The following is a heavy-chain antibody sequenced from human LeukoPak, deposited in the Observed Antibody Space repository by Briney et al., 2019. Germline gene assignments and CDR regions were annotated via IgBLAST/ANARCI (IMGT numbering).Heavy chain of an antibody. CDR3: ARVFEMATIRKLYYFDH. CDR1: GGSIGSSSYF. D-gene: IGHD5-24*01. V-gene: IGHV4-39*01. Sequence: TSETLSLTCRVSGGSIGSSSYFWGWIRQPPGKGPEWIVSIYYSGSAYYNPSLRRRVTISVDTSKNQFSLKFSSVTAADTAIYYCARVFEMATIRKLYYFDHWGQGTLVTVSS. CDR2: IYYSGSA. J-gene: IGHJ4*02.